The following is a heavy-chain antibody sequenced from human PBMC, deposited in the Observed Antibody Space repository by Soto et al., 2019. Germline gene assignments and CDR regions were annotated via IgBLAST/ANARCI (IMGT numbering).Heavy chain of an antibody. V-gene: IGHV1-18*01. D-gene: IGHD2-2*01. CDR2: TSTYSGNT. J-gene: IGHJ4*02. CDR1: GYSFTNYG. CDR3: ASSLGYCTSTSCYPSDY. Sequence: QVQLVQSGTEVKKPGASVKVSCKASGYSFTNYGFSWVRQAPGQVLEWMGWTSTYSGNTNYAQKLQGRVTMTTDTSTSTAYMEVRSLSPDDTAVYYCASSLGYCTSTSCYPSDYWGQGTLVTVSS.